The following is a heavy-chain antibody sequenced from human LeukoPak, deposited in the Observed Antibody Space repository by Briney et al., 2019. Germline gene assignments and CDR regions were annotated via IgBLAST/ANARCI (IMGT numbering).Heavy chain of an antibody. CDR1: GSTFTGYY. CDR2: INPNSGGT. CDR3: ASGAAITMVREAPYYFDY. V-gene: IGHV1-2*02. Sequence: ASVNVSCKASGSTFTGYYMHWVRQAPGQGLEWMGWINPNSGGTNYAQNFQGRVTMTRDRSISTAYMELSRLRSDDTAMYYCASGAAITMVREAPYYFDYWGQGTLVTVSS. J-gene: IGHJ4*02. D-gene: IGHD3-10*01.